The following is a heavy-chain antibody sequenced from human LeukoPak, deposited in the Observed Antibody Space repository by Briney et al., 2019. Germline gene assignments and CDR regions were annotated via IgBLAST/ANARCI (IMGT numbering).Heavy chain of an antibody. J-gene: IGHJ5*02. CDR3: ARKVPNDSSGYYYRGQFDP. V-gene: IGHV1-69*06. CDR1: GGTFSSYA. D-gene: IGHD3-22*01. Sequence: SVKVSCKASGGTFSSYAISWVRRAPGQGLEWMGGIIPIFGTANYAQKFQGGVTITADKSTSTAYMELSSLRSEDTAVYYCARKVPNDSSGYYYRGQFDPWGQGALVTVSS. CDR2: IIPIFGTA.